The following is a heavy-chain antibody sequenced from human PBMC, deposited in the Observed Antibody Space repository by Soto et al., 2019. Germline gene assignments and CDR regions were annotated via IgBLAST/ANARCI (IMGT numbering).Heavy chain of an antibody. CDR3: ARDFRQDQQLPGYYYYGMDV. CDR1: GDSNTGAAYY. CDR2: IHYSGTT. J-gene: IGHJ6*02. D-gene: IGHD6-13*01. Sequence: QVQLQESGPGLVKPSQTLSLTCTVSGDSNTGAAYYWSWIRQHPGKGLEWIGHIHYSGTTYYIPSIKSRVSFSVDTSKKQFSLRLTSVTAADTAVYYCARDFRQDQQLPGYYYYGMDVWGQGTTVTVSS. V-gene: IGHV4-31*03.